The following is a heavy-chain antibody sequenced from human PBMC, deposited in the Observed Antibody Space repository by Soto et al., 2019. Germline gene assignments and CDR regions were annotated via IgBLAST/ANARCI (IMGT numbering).Heavy chain of an antibody. V-gene: IGHV4-39*01. D-gene: IGHD3-10*01. CDR3: ARGVGSGSYYNQYNWFDP. CDR2: IYYSGSA. CDR1: GGSISTSDYY. Sequence: ETLSLTCTVSGGSISTSDYYWGWIRQPPGEGLEWIGNIYYSGSASYNPSLKSRVAISIDTSKNQFSLKLSSVTAADTAVYYCARGVGSGSYYNQYNWFDPWGQGTLVTVSS. J-gene: IGHJ5*02.